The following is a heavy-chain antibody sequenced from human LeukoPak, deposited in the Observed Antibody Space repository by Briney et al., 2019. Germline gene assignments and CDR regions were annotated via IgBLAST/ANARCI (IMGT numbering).Heavy chain of an antibody. D-gene: IGHD2-15*01. V-gene: IGHV4-34*01. J-gene: IGHJ4*02. Sequence: GTLSLTCAVYGVSFSGYYWSWIRQPPGKGLEWIGEINHSGSTNYNPSLKSRATISVDTSKSQFSLKLSSVPAADTAVYYCARGAPHGYCSGGSCYSDYWGQGTLVTVSS. CDR3: ARGAPHGYCSGGSCYSDY. CDR1: GVSFSGYY. CDR2: INHSGST.